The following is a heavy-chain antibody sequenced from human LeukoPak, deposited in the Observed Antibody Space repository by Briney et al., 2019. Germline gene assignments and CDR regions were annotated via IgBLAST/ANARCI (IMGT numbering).Heavy chain of an antibody. CDR1: GFTFSSYA. CDR2: ISGSGGST. Sequence: GGSLRLSCAASGFTFSSYAMSWVRQAPGKGLEWVSAISGSGGSTYYADSVKGRFTISRDNSKNTLHLQMNSLRAEDTAVYYCAKQLWFGRNYGGNYYGMDVWGQGTTVTVSS. J-gene: IGHJ6*02. V-gene: IGHV3-23*01. CDR3: AKQLWFGRNYGGNYYGMDV. D-gene: IGHD3-10*01.